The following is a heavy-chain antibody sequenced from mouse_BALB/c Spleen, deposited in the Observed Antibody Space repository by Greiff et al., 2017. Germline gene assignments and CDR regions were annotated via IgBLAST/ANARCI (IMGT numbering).Heavy chain of an antibody. J-gene: IGHJ3*01. Sequence: EVQLVESGPGLVKPSQSLSLTCTVTGYSITSDYAWNWIRQFPGNKLEWMGYISYSGSTSYNPSLKSRISITRDTSKNQFFLQLNSVTTEDTATYYCARSRYRYDAALFAYWGQGTLVTVSA. CDR3: ARSRYRYDAALFAY. CDR1: GYSITSDYA. V-gene: IGHV3-2*02. D-gene: IGHD2-14*01. CDR2: ISYSGST.